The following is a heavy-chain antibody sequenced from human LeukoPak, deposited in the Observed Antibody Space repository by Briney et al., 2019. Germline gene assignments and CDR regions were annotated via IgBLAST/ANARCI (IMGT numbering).Heavy chain of an antibody. Sequence: GGSLRPSCAASGFTFSSHAMSWVRQAPGKGLEWVSAIGGSGGGTYYADSVKGRFTISRDNSKNTLYLQMNSLRAEDTAVYYCAKGGYDYVWGSYRPPKEFDYWGQGTLVTVSS. D-gene: IGHD3-16*02. J-gene: IGHJ4*02. CDR3: AKGGYDYVWGSYRPPKEFDY. CDR1: GFTFSSHA. CDR2: IGGSGGGT. V-gene: IGHV3-23*01.